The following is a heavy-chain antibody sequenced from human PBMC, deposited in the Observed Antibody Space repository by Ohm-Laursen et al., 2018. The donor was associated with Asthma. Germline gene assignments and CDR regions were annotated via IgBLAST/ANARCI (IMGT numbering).Heavy chain of an antibody. CDR2: INPDGRET. CDR3: ATWARSDSWSNFFPFDY. CDR1: KFTFSNHW. V-gene: IGHV3-7*01. Sequence: SLRLSCTASKFTFSNHWMNWVRQAPGKGLEWVANINPDGRETRHVDSVKGRFTISRDNSKNTLYLQMNSLRAEDTAVYYCATWARSDSWSNFFPFDYWGQGTLVTASS. J-gene: IGHJ4*02. D-gene: IGHD1-26*01.